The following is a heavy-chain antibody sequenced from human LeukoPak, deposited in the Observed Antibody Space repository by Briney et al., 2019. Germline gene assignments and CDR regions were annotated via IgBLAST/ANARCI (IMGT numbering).Heavy chain of an antibody. CDR1: GGSISSSSYY. Sequence: PSETLSLTCTVSGGSISSSSYYWGWIRQPPGKGLEWIGYIYYSGSTNYNPSLKSRVTISVGTSKNQFSLKLSSVTAADTAVYYCARAERFLEWPYDYWGQGTLVTVSS. D-gene: IGHD3-3*01. J-gene: IGHJ4*02. CDR3: ARAERFLEWPYDY. V-gene: IGHV4-61*05. CDR2: IYYSGST.